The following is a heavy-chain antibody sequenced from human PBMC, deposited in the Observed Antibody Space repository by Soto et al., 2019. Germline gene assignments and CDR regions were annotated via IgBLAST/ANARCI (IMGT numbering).Heavy chain of an antibody. J-gene: IGHJ3*02. D-gene: IGHD3-10*01. CDR2: IKQDGSEK. V-gene: IGHV3-7*01. CDR3: AREGSRTLDS. Sequence: GGSLRLSCAASGFRFSSYWMSWVRQAPGKGLEWVANIKQDGSEKDYVGSVKGRFTISRDNADNSLYLQMNSLRAEDTAVYYCAREGSRTLDSWGQGTKVTVSS. CDR1: GFRFSSYW.